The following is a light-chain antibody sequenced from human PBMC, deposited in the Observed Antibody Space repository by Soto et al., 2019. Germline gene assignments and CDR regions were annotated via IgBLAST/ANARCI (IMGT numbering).Light chain of an antibody. J-gene: IGLJ1*01. CDR3: SSYTSSSTLFV. Sequence: QSALTQPASVSGSPGQSITISCTGTSSDVGGYNYVSWYQQHPGKAPKLMIYDVSNRPSGVSNRFSASKSGNTASLTISGLQAEDEADYYCSSYTSSSTLFVFGTGTKVTAL. CDR1: SSDVGGYNY. CDR2: DVS. V-gene: IGLV2-14*01.